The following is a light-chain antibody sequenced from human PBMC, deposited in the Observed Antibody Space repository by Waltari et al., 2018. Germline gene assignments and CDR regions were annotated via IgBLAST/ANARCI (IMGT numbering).Light chain of an antibody. CDR3: VAFMPNGLYL. V-gene: IGLV8-61*01. Sequence: QTVVTQDPSFSVSPGGTLTPTSGFSSGSVSPSHHPSWYQLTPDHAPRTLIYSTNTRASGVPDRFSGSILGDKAALTITGAQADDESDYYCVAFMPNGLYLFGPGTRVTVL. J-gene: IGLJ1*01. CDR2: STN. CDR1: SGSVSPSHH.